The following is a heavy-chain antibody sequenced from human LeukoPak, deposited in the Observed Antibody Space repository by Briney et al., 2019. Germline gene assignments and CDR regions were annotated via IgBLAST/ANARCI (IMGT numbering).Heavy chain of an antibody. Sequence: SENLSLTCAVYGGSFSGYYWSWIRQPPGKGLEWIGEINHSESTNYNPSLKSRVTISVDTSKNQFSLKLSSVTAADTAVYYCARFLSDVVVVAATPVDAFDIWGQGTMVTVSS. D-gene: IGHD2-15*01. V-gene: IGHV4-34*01. CDR3: ARFLSDVVVVAATPVDAFDI. CDR2: INHSEST. J-gene: IGHJ3*02. CDR1: GGSFSGYY.